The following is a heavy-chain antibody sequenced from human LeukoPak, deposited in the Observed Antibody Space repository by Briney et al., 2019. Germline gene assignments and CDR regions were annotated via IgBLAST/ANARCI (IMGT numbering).Heavy chain of an antibody. CDR1: GFTFSTYA. Sequence: PGGSLRLSCAASGFTFSTYAMSWVRQAPGKVLEWVSAISGSTGRTYYADSVKGRFTISRDNSKNTLYLQMNSLRAEDTALYYCARHGPARYYYYYMDVWGKGTTVTVSS. V-gene: IGHV3-23*01. J-gene: IGHJ6*03. D-gene: IGHD6-6*01. CDR2: ISGSTGRT. CDR3: ARHGPARYYYYYMDV.